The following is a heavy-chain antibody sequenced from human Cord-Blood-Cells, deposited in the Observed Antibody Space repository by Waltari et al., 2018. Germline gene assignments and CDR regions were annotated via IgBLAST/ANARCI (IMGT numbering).Heavy chain of an antibody. CDR2: SKQDESEK. CDR3: ARVMGLDAFDI. J-gene: IGHJ3*02. CDR1: GFTFSSYW. V-gene: IGHV3-7*01. Sequence: EVQLVESGGGLVQPGGSLRLSCAASGFTFSSYWMSWVRQAPGRGLEGVANSKQDESEKYYVDSVKGRFTISRDNAKNSLYLQMNSLRAEDTAVYYCARVMGLDAFDIWGQGTMVTVSS.